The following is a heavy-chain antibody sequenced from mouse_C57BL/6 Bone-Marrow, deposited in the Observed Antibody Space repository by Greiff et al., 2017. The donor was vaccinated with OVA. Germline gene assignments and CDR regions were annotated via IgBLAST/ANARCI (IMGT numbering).Heavy chain of an antibody. J-gene: IGHJ3*01. CDR3: ARHYGSSY. CDR1: GFTFSDYY. V-gene: IGHV5-12*01. CDR2: ISNGGGST. D-gene: IGHD1-1*01. Sequence: DVQLVESGGGLVQPGGSLKLSCAASGFTFSDYYMYWVRQTPEKRLEWVAYISNGGGSTYYPDTVKGRFTISRDNAKNTLYLQMSRLKSEDTAMYYCARHYGSSYWGQGTLVTVSA.